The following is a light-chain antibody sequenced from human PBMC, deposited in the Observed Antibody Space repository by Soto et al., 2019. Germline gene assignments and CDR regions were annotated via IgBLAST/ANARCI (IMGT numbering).Light chain of an antibody. CDR2: SAS. Sequence: DIQMTQSPSFLSASAGDRVTIFCRASQTISNFLHWYQQKPGKAPKLLIYSASILESGVPSRFGGSGSGTDFTLTISSLEPEDFATYYCQQSYRNPRTFGLATSVEIK. J-gene: IGKJ1*01. CDR3: QQSYRNPRT. CDR1: QTISNF. V-gene: IGKV1-39*01.